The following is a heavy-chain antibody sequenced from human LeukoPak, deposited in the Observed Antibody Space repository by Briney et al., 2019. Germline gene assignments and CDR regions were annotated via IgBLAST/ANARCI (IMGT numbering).Heavy chain of an antibody. V-gene: IGHV1-2*06. CDR3: ARGAAGLVDYYDSSGYLGY. CDR2: INPNSGGT. CDR1: GCTFTGYY. D-gene: IGHD3-22*01. Sequence: ASVKVSCKASGCTFTGYYMHWVRQAPGQGLEWMGRINPNSGGTNYAQKFQGRVTMTRDTSISAAYMELSRLRSDDTAVYYCARGAAGLVDYYDSSGYLGYWGQGTLVTVSS. J-gene: IGHJ4*02.